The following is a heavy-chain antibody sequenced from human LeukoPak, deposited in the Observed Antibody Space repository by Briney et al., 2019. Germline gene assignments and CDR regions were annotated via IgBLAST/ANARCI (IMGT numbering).Heavy chain of an antibody. Sequence: GGSLRLSCAASGFTFSDYYMSWIRQAPGKGLEWVSYISSSGSTIYYADSVKGRFTISRDNAKNSLYLQMNSLRAEDTAVYYCAKAMGYSSSSPIDYWGQGTLVTVSS. D-gene: IGHD6-6*01. J-gene: IGHJ4*02. CDR2: ISSSGSTI. V-gene: IGHV3-11*01. CDR1: GFTFSDYY. CDR3: AKAMGYSSSSPIDY.